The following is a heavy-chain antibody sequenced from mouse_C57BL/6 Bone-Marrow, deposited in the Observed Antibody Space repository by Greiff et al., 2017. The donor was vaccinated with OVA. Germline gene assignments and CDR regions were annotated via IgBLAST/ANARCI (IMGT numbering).Heavy chain of an antibody. V-gene: IGHV1-59*01. CDR2: IDPSDSYT. J-gene: IGHJ2*01. D-gene: IGHD4-1*01. Sequence: QVQLQPPWAELVRPGTSVKLSCKASGYTFTSYWMHWVKQRPGQGLEWIGVIDPSDSYTNYNQKFKGKATLTVDTSSSTAYMQLSSLTSEDSAVYYCARRWLGRDYWGQGTTLTVSS. CDR1: GYTFTSYW. CDR3: ARRWLGRDY.